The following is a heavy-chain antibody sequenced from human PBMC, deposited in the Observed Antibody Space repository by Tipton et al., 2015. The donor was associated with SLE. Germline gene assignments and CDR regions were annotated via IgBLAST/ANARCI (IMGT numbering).Heavy chain of an antibody. V-gene: IGHV3-30*04. J-gene: IGHJ6*02. CDR3: AKDIVATTPIYGMDV. CDR2: IWYDGSNK. CDR1: GFTFSNYA. D-gene: IGHD5-12*01. Sequence: RSLRLSCAASGFTFSNYAMHWVRQAPGKGLEWVAVIWYDGSNKYYADSVKGRFTISRDNSKNTLYLQMNSLRAEDTAVYYCAKDIVATTPIYGMDVWGQGTTVTVSS.